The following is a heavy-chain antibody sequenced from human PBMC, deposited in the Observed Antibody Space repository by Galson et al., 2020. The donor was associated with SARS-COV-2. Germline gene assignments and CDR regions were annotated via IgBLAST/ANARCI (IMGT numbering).Heavy chain of an antibody. J-gene: IGHJ6*02. CDR3: ARDRTLDYYGSGTSGMDV. CDR2: IIPIFGTA. Sequence: SVKVSCKASAGTFSSYAISWVRQAPGQGLEWMGGIIPIFGTANYAQKFKGRVTITADESTSTAYMELSSLRSEDTAVYYCARDRTLDYYGSGTSGMDVWGQGTTVTVSS. CDR1: AGTFSSYA. V-gene: IGHV1-69*13. D-gene: IGHD3-10*01.